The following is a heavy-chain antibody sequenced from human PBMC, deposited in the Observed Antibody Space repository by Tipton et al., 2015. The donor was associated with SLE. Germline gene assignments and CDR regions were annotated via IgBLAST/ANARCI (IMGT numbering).Heavy chain of an antibody. CDR1: GGSISSSSYY. J-gene: IGHJ4*02. Sequence: TLSLTCTVSGGSISSSSYYWGWIRQPPGKGLEWIGSIYYSGSTYYNPSLKSRVTISVDTSKNQFSLKLSSVTAADTAVYYCARLRGYSYGYFDYWGQGTLVTVSS. CDR3: ARLRGYSYGYFDY. V-gene: IGHV4-39*01. CDR2: IYYSGST. D-gene: IGHD5-18*01.